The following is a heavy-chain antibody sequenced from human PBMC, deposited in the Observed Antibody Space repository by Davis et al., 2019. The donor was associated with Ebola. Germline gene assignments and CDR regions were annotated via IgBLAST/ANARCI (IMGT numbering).Heavy chain of an antibody. CDR1: GFTVSSNY. V-gene: IGHV3-53*01. CDR2: IYSGGRT. D-gene: IGHD2/OR15-2a*01. CDR3: AREVNDSPFSYGMDV. Sequence: GESLKISCAASGFTVSSNYMSWVRQAPGKGLEWVSVIYSGGRTYYADSVKGRFTISRDKSKNTLYLQMNSLRAEDTAVYYCAREVNDSPFSYGMDVWGQGTTVTVSS. J-gene: IGHJ6*02.